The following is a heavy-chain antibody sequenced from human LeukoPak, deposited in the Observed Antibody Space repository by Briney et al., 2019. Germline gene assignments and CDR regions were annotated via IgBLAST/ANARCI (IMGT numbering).Heavy chain of an antibody. J-gene: IGHJ4*02. CDR1: GFTFSSYD. V-gene: IGHV3-13*01. CDR2: IGTAGDT. Sequence: GGSLRLSCAASGFTFSSYDMHWVRQATGKGLEWVSAIGTAGDTYYPGSVKGRFTISRENAKNSLYLQMNSLRAGDTAVYYCARSWSSSSWYYFDYWGQGTLVTVSS. CDR3: ARSWSSSSWYYFDY. D-gene: IGHD6-13*01.